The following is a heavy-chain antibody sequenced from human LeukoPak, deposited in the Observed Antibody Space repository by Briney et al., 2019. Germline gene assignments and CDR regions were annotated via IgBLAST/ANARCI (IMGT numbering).Heavy chain of an antibody. J-gene: IGHJ4*02. CDR2: IWYDESNK. CDR3: ATGTSGYDYSFDY. CDR1: GFTFSSYG. D-gene: IGHD5-12*01. V-gene: IGHV3-33*01. Sequence: TGGSLRFSCAASGFTFSSYGMHWVRQAPGKGLEWVAVIWYDESNKYYADSVKGRFTISRDNSKNTLYLQMNSLRAEDTAVYYCATGTSGYDYSFDYWGQGTLVTVSS.